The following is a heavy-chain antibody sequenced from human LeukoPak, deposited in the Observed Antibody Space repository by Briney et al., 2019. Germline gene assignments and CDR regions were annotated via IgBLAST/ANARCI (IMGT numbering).Heavy chain of an antibody. CDR3: AKYCSSTSCYRARWFDP. D-gene: IGHD2-2*01. CDR1: GYSFRSHS. V-gene: IGHV3-23*01. Sequence: GGSLRLSCAGSGYSFRSHSMNWVRQAPGKGLEWVSAISGSGGSTYYADSVKGRFTISRDNSKNTLYLQMNSLRAEDTAVYYCAKYCSSTSCYRARWFDPWGQGTLVTVSS. J-gene: IGHJ5*02. CDR2: ISGSGGST.